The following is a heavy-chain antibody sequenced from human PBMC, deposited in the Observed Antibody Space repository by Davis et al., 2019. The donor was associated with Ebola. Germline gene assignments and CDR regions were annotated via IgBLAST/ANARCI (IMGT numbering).Heavy chain of an antibody. J-gene: IGHJ5*02. CDR3: AKDGPPYYDFSSGYSSWFDP. Sequence: GESLKISCAASGFTFSSYWMSWVRQAPGKGLEWVANIKQDGSEQYYVDSVKGRFTISRDNAKNSLYLQMNSLRAEDTAVYYCAKDGPPYYDFSSGYSSWFDPWGQGTLVTVSS. D-gene: IGHD3-3*01. CDR2: IKQDGSEQ. CDR1: GFTFSSYW. V-gene: IGHV3-7*01.